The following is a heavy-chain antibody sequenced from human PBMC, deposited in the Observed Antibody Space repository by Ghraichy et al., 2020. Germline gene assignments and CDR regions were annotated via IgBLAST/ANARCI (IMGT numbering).Heavy chain of an antibody. J-gene: IGHJ6*03. CDR2: ISSSSSYI. CDR1: GFTFSSYS. Sequence: GGSLRLSCAASGFTFSSYSMNWVRQAPGKGLEWVSSISSSSSYIYYADSVKGRFTISRDNAKNSLYLQMNSLRAEDTAVYYCASGDSSSSYMDVWGKGTTVTVSS. D-gene: IGHD6-6*01. V-gene: IGHV3-21*01. CDR3: ASGDSSSSYMDV.